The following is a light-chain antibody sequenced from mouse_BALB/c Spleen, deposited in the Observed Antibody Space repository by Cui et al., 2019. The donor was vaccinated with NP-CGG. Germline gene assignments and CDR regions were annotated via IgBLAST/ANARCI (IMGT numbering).Light chain of an antibody. V-gene: IGLV1*01. CDR1: TGAVITSNY. CDR2: GTN. CDR3: ALWYSNHWV. J-gene: IGLJ1*01. Sequence: QDVVTQESALTTSPGEIVTLTCRSSTGAVITSNYANWVQEKPDHLFTGLIGGTNNRAPGVPARFSGSLIGDKAALTITGAQTEDEAIYFCALWYSNHWVFGGGTKLTVL.